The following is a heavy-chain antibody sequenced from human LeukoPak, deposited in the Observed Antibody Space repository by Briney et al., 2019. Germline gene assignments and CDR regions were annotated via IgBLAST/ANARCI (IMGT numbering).Heavy chain of an antibody. Sequence: GGTLRLSCAASGFTFSSYGMSWVRQAPGKGLEWVSAISGSGGSTYYAGSVKGRFTISRDNSKNTLYLQMNSLRAEDTAVYYCAKAAGYSQASAYFDYWGQGTLVTVSP. CDR3: AKAAGYSQASAYFDY. D-gene: IGHD5-18*01. CDR1: GFTFSSYG. J-gene: IGHJ4*02. CDR2: ISGSGGST. V-gene: IGHV3-23*01.